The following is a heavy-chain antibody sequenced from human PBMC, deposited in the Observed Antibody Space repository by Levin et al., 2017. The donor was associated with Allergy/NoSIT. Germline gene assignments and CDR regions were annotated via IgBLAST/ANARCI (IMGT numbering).Heavy chain of an antibody. CDR2: ISYDGSNK. Sequence: GESLKISCAASGFTFSSYGMHWVRQAPGKGLEWVAVISYDGSNKYYADSVKGRFTISRDNSKNTLYLQMNSLRAEDTAVYYCAKDASYYYGSGSYYNGETHFDYWGQGTLVTVSS. J-gene: IGHJ4*02. V-gene: IGHV3-30*18. D-gene: IGHD3-10*01. CDR1: GFTFSSYG. CDR3: AKDASYYYGSGSYYNGETHFDY.